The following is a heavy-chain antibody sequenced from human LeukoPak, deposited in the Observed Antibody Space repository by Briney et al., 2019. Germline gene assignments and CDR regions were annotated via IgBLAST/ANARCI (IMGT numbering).Heavy chain of an antibody. CDR2: INHSGNS. CDR1: GGSFSGYY. J-gene: IGHJ4*02. Sequence: SETLSLTCAVYGGSFSGYYWTWIRQTPGKGLEWIGEINHSGNSNYNPTLQSRVTISLDTSKNQFSLKLTSLTVADMAVYYCARGLSDVYWGQGTLVTVSS. V-gene: IGHV4-34*01. CDR3: ARGLSDVY.